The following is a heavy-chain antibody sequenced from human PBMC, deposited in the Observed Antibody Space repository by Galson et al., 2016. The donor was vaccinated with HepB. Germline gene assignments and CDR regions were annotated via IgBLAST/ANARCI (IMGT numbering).Heavy chain of an antibody. CDR1: GFSVTDAW. Sequence: SLRLSCAASGFSVTDAWMSWVRQAPGKGPQWVARIKSKTDGGTRDYAAPVKGRFTISGDDKDNTLYLQMDSLQTEDTAIYYCTTLKPVWGDDDRQYYFDYWGRGTLVSVSS. J-gene: IGHJ4*02. D-gene: IGHD3-16*01. CDR2: IKSKTDGGTR. CDR3: TTLKPVWGDDDRQYYFDY. V-gene: IGHV3-15*01.